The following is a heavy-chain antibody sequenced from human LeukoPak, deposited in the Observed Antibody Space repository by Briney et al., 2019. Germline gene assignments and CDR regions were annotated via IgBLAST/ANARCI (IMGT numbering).Heavy chain of an antibody. CDR2: ITSDGNNE. D-gene: IGHD2-21*02. V-gene: IGHV3-30-3*01. J-gene: IGHJ4*02. CDR3: AGPGGDRAFDY. Sequence: PGGSLRLSCEASGFIFSSNNIHWVRQAPGKGLEWVAAITSDGNNEYYADSAKGRFTISRDNSKNTVYLQMNSLRVEDTAIYYCAGPGGDRAFDYWGQGTLVTVSS. CDR1: GFIFSSNN.